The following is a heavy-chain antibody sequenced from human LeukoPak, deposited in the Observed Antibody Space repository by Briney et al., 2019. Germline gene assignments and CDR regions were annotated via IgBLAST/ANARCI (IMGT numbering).Heavy chain of an antibody. CDR3: TAGTGRSDFDY. D-gene: IGHD3/OR15-3a*01. Sequence: GGALRLSCPASRCTFSNAWMSGVGQARGRGVDGVGRSKRKGGYGTIGYAPAGKGRLSISRDDSKNTLYLQMTSLKSEDTGVYYCTAGTGRSDFDYWGQGTLVTVSS. CDR1: RCTFSNAW. CDR2: SKRKGGYGTI. J-gene: IGHJ4*02. V-gene: IGHV3-15*01.